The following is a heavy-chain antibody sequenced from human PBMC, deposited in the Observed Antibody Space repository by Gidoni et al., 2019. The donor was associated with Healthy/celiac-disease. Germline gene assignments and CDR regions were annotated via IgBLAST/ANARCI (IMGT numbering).Heavy chain of an antibody. CDR1: GFTFGNAW. V-gene: IGHV3-15*01. CDR3: TTGGYDFWRGYPDAFDI. D-gene: IGHD3-3*01. Sequence: EVQLVESGGSLVKPGGSLRLTGAAWGFTFGNAWMSWVRQAPGTRLEGVGRIKSKTDGGTTDYAAPVKGRFTISRDDSKNTPYLQMNSLTTEDTAVSYCTTGGYDFWRGYPDAFDIWGQGTMVTVSS. CDR2: IKSKTDGGTT. J-gene: IGHJ3*02.